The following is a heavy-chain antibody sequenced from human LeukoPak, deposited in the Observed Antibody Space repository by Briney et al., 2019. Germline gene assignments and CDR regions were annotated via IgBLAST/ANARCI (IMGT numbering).Heavy chain of an antibody. Sequence: RTGGSLRLSCAASGFTFSSYGMHWVRQAPGKGLEWVAFIRYDGSNKYYADSVKGRFTISRDNSKNTLYLQMNSLRAEDTAVYCCAKKPSSGYYYIDYWGQGTLVTVSS. CDR2: IRYDGSNK. J-gene: IGHJ4*02. V-gene: IGHV3-30*02. CDR1: GFTFSSYG. CDR3: AKKPSSGYYYIDY. D-gene: IGHD3-22*01.